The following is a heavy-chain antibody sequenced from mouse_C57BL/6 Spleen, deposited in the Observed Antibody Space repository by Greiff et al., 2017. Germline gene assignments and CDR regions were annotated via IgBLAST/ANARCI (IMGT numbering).Heavy chain of an antibody. Sequence: QVQLQQPGAELVMPGASVKLSCKASGYTFTSYWMHWVKQRPGQGLEWIGEIDPSDSYTNYNQKFKGKSTLTVDKSSSTAYMQLSSLTSEDSAVYYCARVGGSSYGFFEVWGTGTTVTV. CDR3: ARVGGSSYGFFEV. CDR1: GYTFTSYW. J-gene: IGHJ1*03. D-gene: IGHD1-1*01. V-gene: IGHV1-69*01. CDR2: IDPSDSYT.